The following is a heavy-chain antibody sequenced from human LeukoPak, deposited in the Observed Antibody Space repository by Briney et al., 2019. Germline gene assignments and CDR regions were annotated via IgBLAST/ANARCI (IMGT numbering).Heavy chain of an antibody. V-gene: IGHV3-48*03. J-gene: IGHJ4*02. CDR1: GFTFGAYE. D-gene: IGHD1-26*01. CDR2: ISGSGDAK. CDR3: AREGPSYSGSYVDY. Sequence: HAGGSLRLSCAASGFTFGAYEADWVRQAPGKGLEWLSYISGSGDAKYYADSVKGRFTISRDNAENSLFLQMNSLRAEDTAVYYCAREGPSYSGSYVDYWGQGTLVTVSS.